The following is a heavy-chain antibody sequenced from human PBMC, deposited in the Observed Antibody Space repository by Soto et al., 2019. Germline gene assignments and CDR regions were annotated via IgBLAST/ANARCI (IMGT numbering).Heavy chain of an antibody. J-gene: IGHJ4*02. CDR3: ARRPLVGATGEGVFDY. D-gene: IGHD1-26*01. V-gene: IGHV1-69*01. CDR2: IIPIFGTA. CDR1: GGTFSSYA. Sequence: QVQLVQSGAEVKKPGSSVKVSCKASGGTFSSYAISWVRQAPGQGLEWMGGIIPIFGTANYAQKFQGRVTITADESTSTAYMELSSMRSEDTAVYYCARRPLVGATGEGVFDYWGQGTLVTVSS.